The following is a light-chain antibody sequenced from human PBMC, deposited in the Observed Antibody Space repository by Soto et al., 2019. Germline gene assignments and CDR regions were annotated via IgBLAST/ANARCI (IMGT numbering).Light chain of an antibody. V-gene: IGLV3-21*02. CDR3: QVWDTGSDQGV. CDR2: DDS. J-gene: IGLJ1*01. Sequence: SYELTQPPSVSVAPGQTATVTCGGHNVGSKSVHWYQQKPGQAPVLVVYDDSDRPSGIPERFSGSNSGNTATLTISRVEAGDEPDYYCQVWDTGSDQGVFGTGTKLTVL. CDR1: NVGSKS.